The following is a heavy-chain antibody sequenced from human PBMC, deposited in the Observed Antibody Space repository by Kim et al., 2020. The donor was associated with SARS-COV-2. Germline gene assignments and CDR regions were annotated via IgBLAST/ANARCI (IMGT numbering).Heavy chain of an antibody. D-gene: IGHD1-1*01. CDR1: GGSISSSSYY. CDR2: IYYSGST. J-gene: IGHJ5*02. V-gene: IGHV4-39*01. Sequence: SETLSLTCTVSGGSISSSSYYWGWIRQPPGKGLEWIGSIYYSGSTYYNPSLKSRVTISVDTSKNQFSLKLSSVTAADTAVYYCASLNYNSWFDPWGQGTLVTVSS. CDR3: ASLNYNSWFDP.